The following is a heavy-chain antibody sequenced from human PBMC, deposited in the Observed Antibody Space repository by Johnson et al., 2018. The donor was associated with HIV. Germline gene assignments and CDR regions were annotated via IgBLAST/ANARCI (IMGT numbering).Heavy chain of an antibody. J-gene: IGHJ3*02. V-gene: IGHV3-20*04. D-gene: IGHD1-1*01. Sequence: VQLVESGGGVVQPGRSLRLSCAASGFTFDDYGMSWVRQAPGKGLAWVSGINWNGGTTGYADSVKGRFTISRDNAKTSLYLQMNSLRGEDTALYYCARVQPVGGSYHDAFDIWGQGTMVTVSS. CDR3: ARVQPVGGSYHDAFDI. CDR2: INWNGGTT. CDR1: GFTFDDYG.